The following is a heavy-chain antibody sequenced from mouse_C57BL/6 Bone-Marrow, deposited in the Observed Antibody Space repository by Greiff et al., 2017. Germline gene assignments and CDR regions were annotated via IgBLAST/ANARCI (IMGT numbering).Heavy chain of an antibody. V-gene: IGHV1-55*01. Sequence: QVQLQQPGAELVKPGASVKMSCKASGYTFTSYWINWVKQRPGQGLEWIGDIYPGSGSTNYNEKFKSKATLTVDTSSSTAYMQLSSLTSEDSAVXYGARVGAIYYDNYVLLARDYWGQGTLVTVSS. CDR1: GYTFTSYW. D-gene: IGHD2-1*01. CDR3: ARVGAIYYDNYVLLARDY. CDR2: IYPGSGST. J-gene: IGHJ4*01.